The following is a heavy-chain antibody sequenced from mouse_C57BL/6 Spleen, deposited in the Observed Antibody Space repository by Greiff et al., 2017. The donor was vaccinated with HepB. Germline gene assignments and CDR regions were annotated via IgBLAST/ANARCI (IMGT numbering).Heavy chain of an antibody. Sequence: VQLQQPGAELVKPGASVKLSCKASGYTFTSYWMHWVKQRPGQGLEWIGMIHPNSGSTNYNEKFKSKATLTVDKSSSTAYMQLSSLTSEDSAVYYCASGIYYYGSSYGEAMDYWGQGTSVTVSS. J-gene: IGHJ4*01. CDR3: ASGIYYYGSSYGEAMDY. D-gene: IGHD1-1*01. CDR2: IHPNSGST. CDR1: GYTFTSYW. V-gene: IGHV1-64*01.